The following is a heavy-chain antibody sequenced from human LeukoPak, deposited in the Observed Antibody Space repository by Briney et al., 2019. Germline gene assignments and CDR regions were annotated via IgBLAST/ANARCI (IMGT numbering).Heavy chain of an antibody. V-gene: IGHV3-21*01. CDR3: ARQQLEPHYYYYYIDV. D-gene: IGHD6-13*01. Sequence: PGGSLRLSCAASGFTFSNSAMNWVRQAPGKGLEWVSSINNVASHIYYADSVKGRFTISRDNSKNTLYLQMNSLRAEDTAVYYCARQQLEPHYYYYYIDVWGKGTTVTVSS. J-gene: IGHJ6*03. CDR2: INNVASHI. CDR1: GFTFSNSA.